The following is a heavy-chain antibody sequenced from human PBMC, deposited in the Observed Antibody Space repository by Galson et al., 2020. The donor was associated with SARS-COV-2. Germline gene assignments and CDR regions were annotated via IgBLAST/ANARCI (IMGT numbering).Heavy chain of an antibody. CDR1: GGSISSGGYY. D-gene: IGHD3-22*01. CDR2: IYYSGST. V-gene: IGHV4-31*03. CDR3: ARERRGEGYYDSSGYNYAFDI. J-gene: IGHJ3*02. Sequence: ETSETLSLTCTVSGGSISSGGYYWSWIRQHPGKGLEWIGYIYYSGSTYYNPSLKSRVTISVDTSKNQFSLKLSSVTAADTAVYYCARERRGEGYYDSSGYNYAFDIWGQGTMVTVSS.